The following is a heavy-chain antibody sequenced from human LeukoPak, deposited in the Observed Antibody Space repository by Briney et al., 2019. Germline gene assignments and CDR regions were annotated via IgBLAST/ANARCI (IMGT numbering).Heavy chain of an antibody. J-gene: IGHJ1*01. CDR3: ARVPITLAGTKDAKYFQH. Sequence: GGSLRLSCAASGFSFSTYNMNWVRQAPGKGLDWVSYISSSSSTIYYADSVKGRFTISRDNAKNTLYLQMNSLRAEDTAVYYCARVPITLAGTKDAKYFQHWGQGTLVSVSS. CDR1: GFSFSTYN. D-gene: IGHD6-19*01. V-gene: IGHV3-48*04. CDR2: ISSSSSTI.